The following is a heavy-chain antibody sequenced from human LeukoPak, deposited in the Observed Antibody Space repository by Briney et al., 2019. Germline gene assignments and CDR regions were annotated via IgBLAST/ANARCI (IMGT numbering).Heavy chain of an antibody. D-gene: IGHD6-19*01. CDR2: ISVTGSST. V-gene: IGHV3-23*01. J-gene: IGHJ4*02. Sequence: GGSLRLSCAASGFTFSSFPMSWVRQAPGKGLEWVSAISVTGSSTYYSESVKGRFTISRDNSKNTLYLQMNSLRAEDTAVYYCAKLVAVAGLAPFDYWGQGTLVTVSS. CDR3: AKLVAVAGLAPFDY. CDR1: GFTFSSFP.